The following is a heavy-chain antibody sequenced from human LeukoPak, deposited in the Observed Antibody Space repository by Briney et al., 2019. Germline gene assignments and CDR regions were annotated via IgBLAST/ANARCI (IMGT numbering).Heavy chain of an antibody. CDR2: INHSGST. CDR1: GGSFSGYY. D-gene: IGHD3-3*01. J-gene: IGHJ4*02. CDR3: ARESRITIFGVVILFDY. Sequence: SETLSLTCAVYGGSFSGYYWSWIRQPPGKGLEWIGEINHSGSTNYNPSLKSRVTISVDTSKNQFSLKLSSVTAADTAVYYCARESRITIFGVVILFDYWGQGTLVTVS. V-gene: IGHV4-34*01.